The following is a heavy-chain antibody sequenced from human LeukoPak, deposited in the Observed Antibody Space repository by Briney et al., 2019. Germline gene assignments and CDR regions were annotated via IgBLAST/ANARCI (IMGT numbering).Heavy chain of an antibody. CDR1: GDSISGNFYF. Sequence: PSETLSLTCTVSGDSISGNFYFWSWIRQTAGKGLEWIGRIYASGAASYNPSLKSRVTISVDTSKNQYFLKLKSVTAADTAAYYCARESVYYYGPFDPWGQGTRVIVSS. D-gene: IGHD3-22*01. CDR2: IYASGAA. V-gene: IGHV4-61*02. CDR3: ARESVYYYGPFDP. J-gene: IGHJ5*02.